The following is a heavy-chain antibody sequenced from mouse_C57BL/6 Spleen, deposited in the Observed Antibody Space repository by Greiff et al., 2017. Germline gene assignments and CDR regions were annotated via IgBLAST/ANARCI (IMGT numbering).Heavy chain of an antibody. CDR2: IYPRSGNT. CDR3: ARSTDY. J-gene: IGHJ2*01. V-gene: IGHV1-81*01. CDR1: GYTFTSYG. Sequence: QVQLKESGAELVRPGASVKLSCKASGYTFTSYGISWVKQRTGQGLEWIGEIYPRSGNTHYNEKFKGKATLTADKSSSTAYMELRSLTSEAAAVYFCARSTDYWGQGTTLTVSS.